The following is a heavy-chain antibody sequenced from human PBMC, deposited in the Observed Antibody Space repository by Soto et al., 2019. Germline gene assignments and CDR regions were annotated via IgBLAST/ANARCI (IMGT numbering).Heavy chain of an antibody. CDR1: GFTFSSYG. CDR3: PKDQPTVTTCLFVY. J-gene: IGHJ4*02. CDR2: ISYDGSNK. Sequence: GGSLRLSCAASGFTFSSYGMHWVRQAPGKGLEWVAVISYDGSNKYYADSVKGRFTISRDNSKNTLYLQMNSLRAEDTAVYYCPKDQPTVTTCLFVYWGQGTLVTVSS. D-gene: IGHD4-17*01. V-gene: IGHV3-30*18.